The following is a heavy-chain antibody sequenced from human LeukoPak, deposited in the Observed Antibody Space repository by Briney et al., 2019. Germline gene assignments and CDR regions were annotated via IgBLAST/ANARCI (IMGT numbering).Heavy chain of an antibody. CDR2: ISTSSSYI. D-gene: IGHD2-15*01. V-gene: IGHV3-21*01. CDR1: GFTFSSYS. Sequence: KTGGSLRLSCAASGFTFSSYSMNWVRQAPGKGLEWVSSISTSSSYIYYADSVKGRFTISRDNAKNSLYLQMNSLRDEDTAVYYCARDGDCSGGSCYSFFSRLYYYYYYMDVWGKGTTVTISS. CDR3: ARDGDCSGGSCYSFFSRLYYYYYYMDV. J-gene: IGHJ6*03.